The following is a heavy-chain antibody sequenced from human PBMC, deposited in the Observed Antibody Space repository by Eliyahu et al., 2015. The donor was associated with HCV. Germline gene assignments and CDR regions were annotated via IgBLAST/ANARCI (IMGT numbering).Heavy chain of an antibody. CDR2: IYNSGST. Sequence: QVQLQESGPGLVKPSETLSLTCSVSGASVTSGDYYWTWIRQPPGKELEWIAYIYNSGSTRYNPSLKSRVTILVDTSKHQFSLRLKSVTAADTAVYYCAKASGSYTYYYGMDVWGQGTAVTVSS. J-gene: IGHJ6*02. D-gene: IGHD1-26*01. V-gene: IGHV4-61*08. CDR3: AKASGSYTYYYGMDV. CDR1: GASVTSGDYY.